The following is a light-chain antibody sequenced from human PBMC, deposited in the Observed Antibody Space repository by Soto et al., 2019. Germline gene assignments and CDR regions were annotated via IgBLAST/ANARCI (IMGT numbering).Light chain of an antibody. V-gene: IGKV1-5*01. J-gene: IGKJ4*01. CDR1: QSISKW. CDR3: QQYDSYSPLT. CDR2: DAS. Sequence: DVQMTQSHSTLSASVGDRVTMTCRASQSISKWLSWYQQKPGTAPKLLIYDASNLESGVPSRFSGSGSGTEFTLTIRSLQPDDFATYYCQQYDSYSPLTFGGGTKVDI.